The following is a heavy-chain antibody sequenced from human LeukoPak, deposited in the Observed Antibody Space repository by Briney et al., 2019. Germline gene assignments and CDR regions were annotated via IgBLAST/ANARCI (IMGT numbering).Heavy chain of an antibody. J-gene: IGHJ5*02. D-gene: IGHD3-3*01. CDR1: GFSLSTSGVG. CDR2: IYWDDNK. V-gene: IGHV2-5*02. Sequence: SGPTLVNPTQTLTLTCSFSGFSLSTSGVGVGWIRQPPGKALEWLAFIYWDDNKRYSPALQSRLTITKDTSKNQVVLTMTNMDPVDTATYYCAHQRFTLFGVLKGNRFGAFDPWGQGTLVTVSS. CDR3: AHQRFTLFGVLKGNRFGAFDP.